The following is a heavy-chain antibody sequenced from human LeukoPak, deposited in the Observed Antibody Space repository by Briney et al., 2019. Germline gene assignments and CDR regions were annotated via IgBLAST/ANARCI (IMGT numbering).Heavy chain of an antibody. J-gene: IGHJ2*01. V-gene: IGHV4-30-2*01. CDR1: GGSISSGGYS. CDR3: ARGADYGGNSIYWYFDF. Sequence: SETLSLTCAVSGGSISSGGYSWSWIRQPPGKGLEWIGYIYHSGSTYYNPSLKSRVTISVDRSKNQFSLKLSSVTAADTAVYYCARGADYGGNSIYWYFDFWGRGTLVTVSS. D-gene: IGHD4-23*01. CDR2: IYHSGST.